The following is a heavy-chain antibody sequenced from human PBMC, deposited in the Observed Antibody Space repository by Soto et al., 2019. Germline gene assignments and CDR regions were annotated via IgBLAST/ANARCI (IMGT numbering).Heavy chain of an antibody. CDR3: TSDTFGARDS. J-gene: IGHJ4*02. Sequence: PGGYLRLSCAASGFAFSSEWMHWVRQAPGKGLVWVSRIDPYDTGITYADSVKGRFTISRDNAKNTLYLQMNSLRAEDTAVYYCTSDTFGARDSWGQGTLVTVSS. D-gene: IGHD2-15*01. V-gene: IGHV3-74*01. CDR1: GFAFSSEW. CDR2: IDPYDTGI.